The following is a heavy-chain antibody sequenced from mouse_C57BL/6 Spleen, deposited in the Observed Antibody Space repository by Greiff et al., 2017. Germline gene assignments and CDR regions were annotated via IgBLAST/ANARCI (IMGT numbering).Heavy chain of an antibody. V-gene: IGHV1-53*01. CDR2: INPSKGGT. J-gene: IGHJ3*01. CDR3: ARWGVVAPGFAY. D-gene: IGHD1-1*01. CDR1: GYTFTSYW. Sequence: VQLQQPGTELVKPGASVKLSCKASGYTFTSYWRHGVKQRPGQGLEWIGNINPSKGGTNYNEKFKSKATLTVDKSSSTAYMQLSSLTSEDSAVYYCARWGVVAPGFAYWGQGTLVTVSA.